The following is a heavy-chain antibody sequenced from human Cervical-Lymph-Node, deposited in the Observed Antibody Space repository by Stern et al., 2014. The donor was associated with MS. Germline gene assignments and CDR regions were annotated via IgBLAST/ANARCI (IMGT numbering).Heavy chain of an antibody. J-gene: IGHJ4*02. CDR1: GASISSGTSY. D-gene: IGHD1-26*01. CDR2: LHASGAT. Sequence: QLQLQESGPGLVKPSQTLSLTCTVSGASISSGTSYWSWIRQPAGGGLEWIGRLHASGATYYNPSLKSRVTLSGGTAKNQFSLQLTSVTAADTAVYYCARGHWELLGNNYFDSWGQGTLVTVSS. CDR3: ARGHWELLGNNYFDS. V-gene: IGHV4-61*02.